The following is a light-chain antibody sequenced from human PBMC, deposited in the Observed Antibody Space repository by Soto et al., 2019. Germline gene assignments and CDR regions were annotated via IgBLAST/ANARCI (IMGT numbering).Light chain of an antibody. CDR3: GSWDSSLSAYV. Sequence: CVLTQPPSVSAAPGQGVTISRSGSSSNIGGNSVSWYQQLPGTAPKLLIYDDDKRPSGIPDRFSGSKSGTSATLGITGFQTGDEADYYCGSWDSSLSAYVFGTGTKVTV. CDR1: SSNIGGNS. CDR2: DDD. J-gene: IGLJ1*01. V-gene: IGLV1-51*01.